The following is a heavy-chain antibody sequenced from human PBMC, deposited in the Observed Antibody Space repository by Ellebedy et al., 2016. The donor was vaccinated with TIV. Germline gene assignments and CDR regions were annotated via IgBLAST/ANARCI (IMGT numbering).Heavy chain of an antibody. CDR3: AREIVGAFRPRREPLDY. CDR1: GGSFSGYY. Sequence: MPSETLSLTCAVYGGSFSGYYWSWIRQPPGKGLEWIGEINHSGSTNYNPSLKSRVTISVDTSKNQFSLKLNSVTAADTAVYYCAREIVGAFRPRREPLDYWGQGTLVTVSS. CDR2: INHSGST. J-gene: IGHJ4*02. D-gene: IGHD1-26*01. V-gene: IGHV4-34*01.